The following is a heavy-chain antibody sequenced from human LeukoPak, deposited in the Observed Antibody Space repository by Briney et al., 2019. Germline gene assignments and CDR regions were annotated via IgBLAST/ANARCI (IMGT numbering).Heavy chain of an antibody. CDR3: ARLLYSTSFMDV. CDR1: GGSFSGYY. D-gene: IGHD6-6*01. J-gene: IGHJ6*03. Sequence: SETLSLTCAVYGGSFSGYYWSWICQPPGKGLEWIGEINHSGSTNYNPSLKSRVTISVDTSKNQFSLKLSSVTAADTAVYYCARLLYSTSFMDVWGKGTTVTVSS. V-gene: IGHV4-34*01. CDR2: INHSGST.